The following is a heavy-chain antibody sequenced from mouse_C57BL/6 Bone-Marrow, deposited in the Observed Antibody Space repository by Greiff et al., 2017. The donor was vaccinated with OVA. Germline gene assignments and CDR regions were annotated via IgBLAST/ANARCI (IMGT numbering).Heavy chain of an antibody. Sequence: EADGGLVQPKGSLKLSCAASGFSFNNYAMNWVRQAPGKGLEWVARIRSKSNNYATYYADSVKDRFTISRDDSESMLYLQMNNLKTEDTAMYYCVRPDGSSYAFAYWGQGTLVTVSA. J-gene: IGHJ3*01. CDR3: VRPDGSSYAFAY. CDR1: GFSFNNYA. CDR2: IRSKSNNYAT. V-gene: IGHV10-1*01. D-gene: IGHD1-1*01.